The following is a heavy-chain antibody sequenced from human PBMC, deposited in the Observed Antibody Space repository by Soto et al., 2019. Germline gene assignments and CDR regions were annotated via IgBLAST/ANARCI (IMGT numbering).Heavy chain of an antibody. V-gene: IGHV1-69*08. CDR1: GGTFRSDT. J-gene: IGHJ4*01. CDR2: IIPLLETT. Sequence: SVKVSCKTPGGTFRSDTITWVRQAPGQGLEWKGKIIPLLETTDNAQKFQGRVTITADKSTGTAYMEVNSLRSEDTAIYHCVRNSPIGSTFSGHDGIDYWG. D-gene: IGHD5-12*01. CDR3: VRNSPIGSTFSGHDGIDY.